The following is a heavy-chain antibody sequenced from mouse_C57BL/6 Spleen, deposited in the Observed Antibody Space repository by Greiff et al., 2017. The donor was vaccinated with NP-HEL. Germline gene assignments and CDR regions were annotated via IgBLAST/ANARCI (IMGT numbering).Heavy chain of an antibody. D-gene: IGHD2-5*01. CDR3: ARSRYSNYVAWFAY. CDR2: INPNNGGT. J-gene: IGHJ3*01. Sequence: EVQLQQSGPELVKPGASVKIPCKASGYTFTDYNMDWVKQSHGKSLEWIGDINPNNGGTIYNQKFKGKATLTVDKSSSTAYMELRSLTSEDTAVYYCARSRYSNYVAWFAYWGQGTLVTVSA. V-gene: IGHV1-18*01. CDR1: GYTFTDYN.